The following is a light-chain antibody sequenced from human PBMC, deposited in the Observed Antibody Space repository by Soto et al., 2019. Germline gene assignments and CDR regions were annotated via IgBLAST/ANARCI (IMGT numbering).Light chain of an antibody. CDR3: QQYNNYPRT. CDR2: KAS. V-gene: IGKV1-5*03. Sequence: DIQMTQSPSTLSASVGVRVTITCRARQSISSWLAWYQQKPGKAPKLLIYKASSLESGVPSRFSGSGSGTEFTLTISSLHPDDFATYYCQQYNNYPRTFGQGTKVEIK. J-gene: IGKJ1*01. CDR1: QSISSW.